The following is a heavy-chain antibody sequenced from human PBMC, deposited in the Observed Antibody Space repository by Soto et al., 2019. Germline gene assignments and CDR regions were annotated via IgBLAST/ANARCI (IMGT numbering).Heavy chain of an antibody. J-gene: IGHJ4*02. CDR3: ARGSTESSPGSKIFDF. Sequence: QPGGSLRLSCVASGLTFGSRAMTWVRQAPGEGLQWVSTITDTGGDAKYADSVRGRFVISRDNSKKTLYLQMTSLTAEDSAMYYFARGSTESSPGSKIFDFWGRGTLVTVSS. V-gene: IGHV3-23*01. CDR1: GLTFGSRA. CDR2: ITDTGGDA. D-gene: IGHD3-10*01.